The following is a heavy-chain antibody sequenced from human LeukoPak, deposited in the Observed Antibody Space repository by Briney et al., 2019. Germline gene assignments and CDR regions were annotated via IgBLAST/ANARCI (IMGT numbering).Heavy chain of an antibody. Sequence: PGGSLRLSCAASGYPFSGSDIHWVRQAPGKGREWVAFVSHEGSSKFYAESVKGRFGISRDNSKSTTYLQMNGLRADDTAVYYCAKTTGGWPRFFDHWGQGTLVAVSS. CDR2: VSHEGSSK. J-gene: IGHJ4*02. CDR1: GYPFSGSD. D-gene: IGHD6-19*01. CDR3: AKTTGGWPRFFDH. V-gene: IGHV3-30*18.